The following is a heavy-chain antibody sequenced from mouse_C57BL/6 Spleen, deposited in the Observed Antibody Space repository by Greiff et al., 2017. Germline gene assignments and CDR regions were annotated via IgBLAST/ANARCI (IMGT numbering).Heavy chain of an antibody. V-gene: IGHV1-69*01. D-gene: IGHD1-1*01. Sequence: VQLQQPGAELVMPGASVKLSCKASGYTFTSYWMHWVKQRPGQGLEWIGEIDPSDSYTNYNQKFKGKSTLTVDKSSSTAYMQLSSLTSEDSAVYYCARITTEYYYAMDYWGQGTSVTVSS. CDR1: GYTFTSYW. CDR2: IDPSDSYT. J-gene: IGHJ4*01. CDR3: ARITTEYYYAMDY.